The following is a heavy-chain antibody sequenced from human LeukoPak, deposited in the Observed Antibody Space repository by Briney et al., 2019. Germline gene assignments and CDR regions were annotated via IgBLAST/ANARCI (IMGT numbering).Heavy chain of an antibody. CDR3: ALTSGYRGYFDY. CDR1: GGTFSSYA. V-gene: IGHV1-69*13. Sequence: SVKVSCKASGGTFSSYAISWVRQAPGQGLEWMGGIIPIFGTANYAQKFQGRVTITADESTSTAYMELSSLRPEDTAVYYCALTSGYRGYFDYWGQGTLVTVSS. CDR2: IIPIFGTA. J-gene: IGHJ4*02. D-gene: IGHD3-22*01.